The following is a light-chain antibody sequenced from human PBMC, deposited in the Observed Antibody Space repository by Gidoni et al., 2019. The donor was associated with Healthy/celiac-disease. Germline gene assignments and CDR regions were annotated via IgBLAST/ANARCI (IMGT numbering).Light chain of an antibody. CDR3: AAWDDSLHVV. V-gene: IGLV1-44*01. J-gene: IGLJ2*01. CDR1: SSNIGSNT. CDR2: SNN. Sequence: SVLTQPHSASGPPGQRFTIACSGSSSNIGSNTVKWYQQPPGTAPKRLIYSNNQRPSGVPDPFFGSTSGTSASLAISGLQSEDEAYYYCAAWDDSLHVVFGGGTNLTVL.